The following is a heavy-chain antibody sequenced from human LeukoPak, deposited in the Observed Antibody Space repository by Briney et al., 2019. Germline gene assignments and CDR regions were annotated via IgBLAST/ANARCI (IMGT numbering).Heavy chain of an antibody. D-gene: IGHD4-23*01. CDR1: GASTSSRY. J-gene: IGHJ4*02. CDR2: IYNGRDT. CDR3: ARDPTTVVTTPYYFDF. V-gene: IGHV4-4*08. Sequence: PSETLSLTCSASGASTSSRYWSWIRQSPGRTLEWIGHIYNGRDTKYNPSLTSRVTISVDTSKNQFSLSLTSVTAADTAIYYCARDPTTVVTTPYYFDFWGQGTMVTVSS.